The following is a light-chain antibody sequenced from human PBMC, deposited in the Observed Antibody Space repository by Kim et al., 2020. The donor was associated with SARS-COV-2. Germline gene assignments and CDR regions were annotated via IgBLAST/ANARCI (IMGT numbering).Light chain of an antibody. CDR3: SSYTSSSTNYV. Sequence: QAITISCTGSSSDVGGYNFVSWYQQHPGKGPKLMIYDVSNRPSGVSNRFSGPKSGNTASLTISGLQAEDEADYFCSSYTSSSTNYVFGTGTKVTVL. V-gene: IGLV2-14*03. CDR2: DVS. J-gene: IGLJ1*01. CDR1: SSDVGGYNF.